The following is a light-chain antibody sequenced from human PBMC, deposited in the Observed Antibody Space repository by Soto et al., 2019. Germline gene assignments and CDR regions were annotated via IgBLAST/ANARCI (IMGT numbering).Light chain of an antibody. J-gene: IGKJ1*01. CDR3: QQYGSSPRT. Sequence: PGERATLSCRASQSVSSSFLAWYQQKPGQAPRLLIYGASSRATGIPDRFSGSGSGTDFTLTISRLEPEDFAVYYCQQYGSSPRTFGQGTKVEIK. CDR1: QSVSSSF. V-gene: IGKV3-20*01. CDR2: GAS.